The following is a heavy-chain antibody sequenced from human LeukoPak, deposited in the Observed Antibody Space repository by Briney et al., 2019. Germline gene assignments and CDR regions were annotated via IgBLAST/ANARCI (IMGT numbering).Heavy chain of an antibody. D-gene: IGHD5-12*01. V-gene: IGHV3-48*03. CDR2: ISSSGSTI. CDR3: ARDRGSGYDSGDWFDP. CDR1: GFTFSSYA. Sequence: GGSLRLSCAVSGFTFSSYAMSWVRQAPGKGLEWVSYISSSGSTIYYADSVKGRFTISRDNAKNSLYLRMNSLRAEDTAVYYCARDRGSGYDSGDWFDPWGQGTLVTVSS. J-gene: IGHJ5*02.